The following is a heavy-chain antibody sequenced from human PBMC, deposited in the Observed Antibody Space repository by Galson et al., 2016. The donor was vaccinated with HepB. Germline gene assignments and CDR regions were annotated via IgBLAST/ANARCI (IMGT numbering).Heavy chain of an antibody. J-gene: IGHJ4*02. CDR1: GFSFNTYA. CDR3: AKGTLGQGSGSMCNLFDC. CDR2: ISGNGSGM. V-gene: IGHV3-23*01. Sequence: SLRLSCAASGFSFNTYAMTWARQAPGKGLECVATISGNGSGMAYAGSVKGRLTISRDNSKNTVFLQMNSPRAEDTAVYYCAKGTLGQGSGSMCNLFDCWGQGTLVTVS. D-gene: IGHD2-15*01.